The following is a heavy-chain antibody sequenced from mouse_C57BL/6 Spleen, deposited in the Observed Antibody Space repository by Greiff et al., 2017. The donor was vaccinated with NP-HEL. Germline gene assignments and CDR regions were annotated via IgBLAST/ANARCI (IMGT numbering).Heavy chain of an antibody. D-gene: IGHD1-1*01. Sequence: VKLQQPGAELVKPGASVKMSCKASGYTFTSYWITWVKQRPGQGLEWIGDIYPGSGSTNYNEKFKSKATLTVDTSSSTAYMQLSSLTSEDSAVYYCARGDIYYYGSSYYWYFDVWGTGTTVTVSS. CDR3: ARGDIYYYGSSYYWYFDV. CDR1: GYTFTSYW. CDR2: IYPGSGST. J-gene: IGHJ1*03. V-gene: IGHV1-55*01.